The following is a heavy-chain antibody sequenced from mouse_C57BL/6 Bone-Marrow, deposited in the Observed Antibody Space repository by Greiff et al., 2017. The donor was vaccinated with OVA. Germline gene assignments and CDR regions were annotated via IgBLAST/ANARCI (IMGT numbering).Heavy chain of an antibody. D-gene: IGHD2-5*01. Sequence: VQLQQSGPELVKPGASVKISCKASGYTFTDYYMNWVKQSHGKSLEWIGDINPNNGGTSYNQKFKGKATLTVDKSSSTAYMELRSLTSEDSAVYYCAREDYSNYRDYAMDYWGQGTSGTVSS. CDR3: AREDYSNYRDYAMDY. J-gene: IGHJ4*01. V-gene: IGHV1-26*01. CDR1: GYTFTDYY. CDR2: INPNNGGT.